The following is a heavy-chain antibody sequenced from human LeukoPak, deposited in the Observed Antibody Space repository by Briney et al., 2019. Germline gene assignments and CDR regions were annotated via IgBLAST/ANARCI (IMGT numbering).Heavy chain of an antibody. Sequence: SVKVSCKASGGTFSSYAISWVRQAPGQGLEWMGRIIPIFGTANYAQKFQGRVTITTDESTRTAYMELSSLRSEDTAGYYCARDGTGTTVYFDYWGQGTLVTVSS. CDR1: GGTFSSYA. CDR3: ARDGTGTTVYFDY. CDR2: IIPIFGTA. D-gene: IGHD1-7*01. V-gene: IGHV1-69*05. J-gene: IGHJ4*02.